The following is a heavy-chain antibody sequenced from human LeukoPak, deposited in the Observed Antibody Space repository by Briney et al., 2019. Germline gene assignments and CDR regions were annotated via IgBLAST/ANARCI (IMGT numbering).Heavy chain of an antibody. CDR1: GFTFSNHG. J-gene: IGHJ4*02. CDR3: AKGQRLREFDY. D-gene: IGHD1-26*01. V-gene: IGHV3-23*01. CDR2: ISPSGDIT. Sequence: PGGSLRLSCAASGFTFSNHGMNWVRQAPGKGLEWVSGISPSGDITYYADSVKGRFTISRDNSKNSLYLQMNSLRAEDTALYYCAKGQRLREFDYWGQGTLVTVSS.